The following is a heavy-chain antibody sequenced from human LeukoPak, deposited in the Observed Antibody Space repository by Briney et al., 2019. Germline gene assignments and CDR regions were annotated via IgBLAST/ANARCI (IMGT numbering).Heavy chain of an antibody. D-gene: IGHD3-10*01. CDR2: INHSGST. J-gene: IGHJ3*02. CDR1: GGSFSGYY. V-gene: IGHV4-34*01. Sequence: SETLSLTCAVYGGSFSGYYWNWIRQPPGKGLEWIGEINHSGSTNYNPSLKSRVTISVDTSKNQFSLKLSSVTAADTAVYYCASSYYGSGSYFRAFDIWGLGTMVTVSS. CDR3: ASSYYGSGSYFRAFDI.